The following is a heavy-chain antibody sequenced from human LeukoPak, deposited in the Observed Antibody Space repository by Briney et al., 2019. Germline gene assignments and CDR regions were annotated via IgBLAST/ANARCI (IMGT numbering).Heavy chain of an antibody. CDR2: IYHSGST. CDR1: GGSISSGGYY. Sequence: SETLSLTCTVSGGSISSGGYYWSWIRQPPGKGLEWIGYIYHSGSTYYNPSLKSRVTISVDRSKNQFSLKLSSVTAADTAVYYCATISVVPAAIGRYYYYYMDVWGKGATVIVSS. CDR3: ATISVVPAAIGRYYYYYMDV. J-gene: IGHJ6*03. V-gene: IGHV4-30-2*01. D-gene: IGHD2-2*02.